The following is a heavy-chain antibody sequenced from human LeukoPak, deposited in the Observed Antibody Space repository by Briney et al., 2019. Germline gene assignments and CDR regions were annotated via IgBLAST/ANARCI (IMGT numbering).Heavy chain of an antibody. J-gene: IGHJ5*02. CDR1: GFSFRTYG. CDR2: AYGDGSDK. CDR3: AKYPIRP. V-gene: IGHV3-33*06. D-gene: IGHD3-3*01. Sequence: GGSLRLSCAASGFSFRTYGMHWVRQAPGKGLEWVAVAYGDGSDKYYIDSVKGRFTISKDISKNTLYVQMNSLRAEDTAVYYCAKYPIRPWGQGTLVTVSS.